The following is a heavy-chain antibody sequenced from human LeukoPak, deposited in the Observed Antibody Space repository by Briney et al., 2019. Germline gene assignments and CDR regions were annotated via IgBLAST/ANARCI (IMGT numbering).Heavy chain of an antibody. J-gene: IGHJ4*02. V-gene: IGHV3-23*01. Sequence: GGSLRLSCAASGFTFSSYGMSWVRQAPGKGLEWVSAISGSGGSTYYADSVKGRFTISRDNSKNTLYLQMNSLRAEDTAVYYCAEGRMEKKYYYDSSGYYPFDYWGQGTLVTVSS. CDR2: ISGSGGST. CDR1: GFTFSSYG. D-gene: IGHD3-22*01. CDR3: AEGRMEKKYYYDSSGYYPFDY.